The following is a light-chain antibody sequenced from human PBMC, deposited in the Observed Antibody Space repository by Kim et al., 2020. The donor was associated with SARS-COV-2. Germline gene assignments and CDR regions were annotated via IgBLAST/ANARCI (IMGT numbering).Light chain of an antibody. J-gene: IGLJ1*01. CDR1: NIGSKS. CDR2: YDS. CDR3: QVWDSSSDHREV. V-gene: IGLV3-21*04. Sequence: PEKTARTTCGGNNIGSKSVHWYQHKPGQAPVLVIYYDSDRPSGIPERFSGSNSGNTATLTISRVEAGDEADYYCQVWDSSSDHREVFGTGTKVTVL.